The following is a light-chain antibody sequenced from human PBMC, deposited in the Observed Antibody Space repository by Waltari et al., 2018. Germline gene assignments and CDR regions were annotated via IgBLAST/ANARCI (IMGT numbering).Light chain of an antibody. CDR3: TSYRRGSALGV. J-gene: IGLJ2*01. Sequence: QSALTQPASVSGSPGQSITISCTGTSSDVGEYNYVSWYQQHPGKAPKLMIYDVTNRPSGVSNRFSGSKSGNTASLTISGLQAEDEADYYCTSYRRGSALGVFGGGTSLTVL. CDR2: DVT. V-gene: IGLV2-14*03. CDR1: SSDVGEYNY.